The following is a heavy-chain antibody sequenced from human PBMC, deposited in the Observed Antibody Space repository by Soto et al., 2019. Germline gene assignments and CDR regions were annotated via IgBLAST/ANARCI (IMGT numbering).Heavy chain of an antibody. CDR3: ATEGPRLVPAAKGLDY. Sequence: ASVKVSCKVSGYTLTELSMHWVRQAPGKGLEWMGGFDPEDGETIYAQKFQGRVTMTEDTSTDTAYMELSSLRSEDTAVYYCATEGPRLVPAAKGLDYWGQGTLVTVS. V-gene: IGHV1-24*01. CDR2: FDPEDGET. D-gene: IGHD2-2*01. J-gene: IGHJ4*02. CDR1: GYTLTELS.